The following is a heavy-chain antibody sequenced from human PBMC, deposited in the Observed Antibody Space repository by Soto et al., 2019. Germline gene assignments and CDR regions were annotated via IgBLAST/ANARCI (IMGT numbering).Heavy chain of an antibody. CDR3: AKPETVDTHLNWFDP. D-gene: IGHD5-18*01. V-gene: IGHV3-23*01. CDR1: GFTFSSYA. Sequence: PGGSLRLSCAASGFTFSSYAMSWVRQAPGKGLEWVSAISGSGGSTYYADSVKGRFTISRDNSKNTLYLQMNSLRAEDTAVYYCAKPETVDTHLNWFDPWGQGTLVTVSS. CDR2: ISGSGGST. J-gene: IGHJ5*02.